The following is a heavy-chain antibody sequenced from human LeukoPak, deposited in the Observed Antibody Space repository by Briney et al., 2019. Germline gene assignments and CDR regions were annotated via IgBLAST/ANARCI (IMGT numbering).Heavy chain of an antibody. V-gene: IGHV3-23*01. CDR3: AKAFSSYDFWSGYSTTNWFDP. D-gene: IGHD3-3*01. Sequence: GGSLRLSCAASGFTFSSYSMNWVRQAPGKGLEWVSAISGSGGSTYYADSVKGRFTISRDNSKNTLYLQMNSLRAEDTAVYYCAKAFSSYDFWSGYSTTNWFDPWGQGTLVTVSS. CDR2: ISGSGGST. J-gene: IGHJ5*02. CDR1: GFTFSSYS.